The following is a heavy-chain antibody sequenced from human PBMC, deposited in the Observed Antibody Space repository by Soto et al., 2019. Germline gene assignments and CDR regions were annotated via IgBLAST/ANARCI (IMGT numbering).Heavy chain of an antibody. CDR2: IYYSGST. V-gene: IGHV4-59*08. D-gene: IGHD2-15*01. CDR1: GGSISSFY. CDR3: ARHDTYCSGGSCYGPHFGY. J-gene: IGHJ4*02. Sequence: ASETLSLTCTVSGGSISSFYWSWIRQPPGRGLEWTGYIYYSGSTNYNPSLKSRVTISVDTSKNQFSLKLSSVTAADTAVYYCARHDTYCSGGSCYGPHFGYWGQGTLVTVSS.